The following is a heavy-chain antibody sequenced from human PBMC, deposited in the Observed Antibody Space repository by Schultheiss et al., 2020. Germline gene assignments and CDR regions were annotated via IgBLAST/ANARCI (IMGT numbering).Heavy chain of an antibody. D-gene: IGHD3-22*01. V-gene: IGHV1-2*06. CDR1: GYTFTGYY. Sequence: ASVKVSCKASGYTFTGYYMHWVRQAPGQGPEWMGRINPNSGAATYAQKFHGRVTMTRETSITTAYMELRGLKFDDTALYYCAKDPDYYDSSWGQGTLVTVSS. CDR3: AKDPDYYDSS. CDR2: INPNSGAA. J-gene: IGHJ4*02.